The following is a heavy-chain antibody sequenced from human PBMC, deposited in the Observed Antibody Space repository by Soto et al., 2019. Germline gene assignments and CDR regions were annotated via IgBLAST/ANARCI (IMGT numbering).Heavy chain of an antibody. CDR2: IYYNGNT. D-gene: IGHD3-10*01. V-gene: IGHV4-59*01. Sequence: PSETLSLTCTVSGGSISSYFWSWIRQSPGKGLEWIGYIYYNGNTNYNPSLASRVTISVDTSKNHFSLKLNSVTVADTAVYYCARGGASSRSLDPWGQGNLVTVS. CDR1: GGSISSYF. J-gene: IGHJ5*02. CDR3: ARGGASSRSLDP.